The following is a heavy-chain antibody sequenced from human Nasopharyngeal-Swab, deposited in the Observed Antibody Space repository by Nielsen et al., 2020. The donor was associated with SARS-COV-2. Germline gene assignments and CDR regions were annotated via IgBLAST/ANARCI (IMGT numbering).Heavy chain of an antibody. Sequence: GESLKISCAASGFTFSSYGMHWVRQAPGKGLEWVAVISYDGSNKYYADSVKGRFTISRDNSKNSLYLQMNSLRTEDTALYYCAKQNKWELDYWGQGTLVTVSS. CDR2: ISYDGSNK. D-gene: IGHD1-26*01. CDR3: AKQNKWELDY. CDR1: GFTFSSYG. V-gene: IGHV3-30*18. J-gene: IGHJ4*02.